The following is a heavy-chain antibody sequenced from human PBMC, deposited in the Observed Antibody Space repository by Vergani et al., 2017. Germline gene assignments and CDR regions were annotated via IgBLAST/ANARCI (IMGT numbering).Heavy chain of an antibody. V-gene: IGHV3-48*01. D-gene: IGHD6-19*01. CDR1: GFTFSSYS. J-gene: IGHJ4*02. CDR3: ARSLVAGEGDY. Sequence: DVQLVESGADLVQPGGSLRLSCAASGFTFSSYSMNWVRQAPGKGLEWISCISTTSDTIYYADSVRGRFTISRDNAKNSLYLEMNSLRVEDTAVYFCARSLVAGEGDYWGQGTRVAVSS. CDR2: ISTTSDTI.